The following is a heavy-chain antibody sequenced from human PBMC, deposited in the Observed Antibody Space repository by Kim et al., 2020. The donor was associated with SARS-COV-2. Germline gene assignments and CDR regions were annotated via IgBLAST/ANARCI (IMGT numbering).Heavy chain of an antibody. CDR2: IKQDGSEK. CDR1: GFTFSSYW. CDR3: ARIIWGFGTHDAFDI. J-gene: IGHJ3*02. Sequence: GGSLRLSCAASGFTFSSYWMSWVRQAPGKGLEWVANIKQDGSEKYYVDSVKGRFTISRDNAKNSLYLQMNSLRAEDTAVYYCARIIWGFGTHDAFDIWGQGTMVTVSS. D-gene: IGHD3-16*01. V-gene: IGHV3-7*03.